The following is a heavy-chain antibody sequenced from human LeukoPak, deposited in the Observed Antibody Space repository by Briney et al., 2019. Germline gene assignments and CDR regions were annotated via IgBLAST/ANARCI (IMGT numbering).Heavy chain of an antibody. D-gene: IGHD6-13*01. V-gene: IGHV4-38-2*02. J-gene: IGHJ5*02. CDR3: ARAYSSSWYWNWFDP. CDR2: IYNSGST. Sequence: SETLSLTCTVSGYSISSGYYWGWIRQAPGKGLEWTGSIYNSGSTYYNPSPKSRVTISVDMSKNQFSLKMSSVTAADTAVYYCARAYSSSWYWNWFDPWGQGTLVTVSS. CDR1: GYSISSGYY.